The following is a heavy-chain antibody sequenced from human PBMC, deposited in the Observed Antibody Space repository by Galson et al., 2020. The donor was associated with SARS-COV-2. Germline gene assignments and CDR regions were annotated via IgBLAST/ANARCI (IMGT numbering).Heavy chain of an antibody. CDR1: GFSLSNARMG. D-gene: IGHD3-3*01. V-gene: IGHV2-26*01. CDR3: ARIQSGRGIFGVNWFDP. Sequence: KMSGPTLVKPTETLTLTCTVSGFSLSNARMGVSWIRQPPGKALEWLAHIFSNDEKSYSTSLKSRLTISKDTSKSQVVLTMTNMDPVDTATYYCARIQSGRGIFGVNWFDPWGQGTLVTVSS. CDR2: IFSNDEK. J-gene: IGHJ5*02.